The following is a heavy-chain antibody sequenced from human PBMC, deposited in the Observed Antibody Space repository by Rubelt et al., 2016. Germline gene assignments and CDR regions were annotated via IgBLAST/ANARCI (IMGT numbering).Heavy chain of an antibody. Sequence: QVQLVQSGAEVKKPGASVKVSCKASGYTFTGYYMHWVRQAPGQGLEWMGWINPNSGGTNYAEKFQGRVTMTRDTSLNQADLCVSRLTSDDTAVDYCATSNYYYFYMDVWGKGTTVTVS. V-gene: IGHV1-2*02. D-gene: IGHD1-1*01. CDR2: INPNSGGT. J-gene: IGHJ6*03. CDR3: ATSNYYYFYMDV. CDR1: GYTFTGYY.